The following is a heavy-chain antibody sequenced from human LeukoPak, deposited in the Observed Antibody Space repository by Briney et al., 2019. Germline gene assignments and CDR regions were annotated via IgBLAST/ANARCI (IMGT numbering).Heavy chain of an antibody. CDR1: GFSLSTSGMR. J-gene: IGHJ4*02. Sequence: SGPALMKPTQTLTLTCTFSGFSLSTSGMRVSWIRQPPGKALEWLARIDWDDDKFYSTSLKTRLTISKDTSKNQVVLPMTNMDPVDTATYYCARMVVVTAYTFDYWGQGTLVTVSS. D-gene: IGHD2-21*02. V-gene: IGHV2-70*04. CDR3: ARMVVVTAYTFDY. CDR2: IDWDDDK.